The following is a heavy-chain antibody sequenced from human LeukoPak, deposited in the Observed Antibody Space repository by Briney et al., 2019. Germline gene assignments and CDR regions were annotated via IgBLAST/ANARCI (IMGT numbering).Heavy chain of an antibody. D-gene: IGHD6-6*01. CDR3: AKAESTSSXYXYYMDV. CDR1: GFSFSYG. CDR2: IHYDESNE. J-gene: IGHJ6*03. Sequence: GGSLRPSCVASGFSFSYGMHWVRQAPGKGLEWLAFIHYDESNEYYADSVKGRFTISRDNSKNTLYLQLNSLRAEDTAVYFCAKAESTSSXYXYYMDVWGKGTTVTVSS. V-gene: IGHV3-30*02.